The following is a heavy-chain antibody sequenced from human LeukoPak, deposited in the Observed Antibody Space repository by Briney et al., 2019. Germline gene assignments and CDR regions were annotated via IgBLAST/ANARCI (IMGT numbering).Heavy chain of an antibody. CDR3: ARDAVGYSYGSPDY. Sequence: GGSLRLSCAASAFTFSTYWMHWVRQAPGKGLVWVSRINGDGSSTSYADSVKGRFTISRDNAKNTLYLQMNSLRAEDTAVYYCARDAVGYSYGSPDYWGQGTLVTVSS. CDR1: AFTFSTYW. D-gene: IGHD5-18*01. J-gene: IGHJ4*02. CDR2: INGDGSST. V-gene: IGHV3-74*01.